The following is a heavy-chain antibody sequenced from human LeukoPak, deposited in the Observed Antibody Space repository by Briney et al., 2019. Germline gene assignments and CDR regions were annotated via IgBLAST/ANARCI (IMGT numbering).Heavy chain of an antibody. V-gene: IGHV3-23*01. J-gene: IGHJ4*02. D-gene: IGHD1-26*01. Sequence: PGGSLGLSCAASGFTFSSYAMSWVRQAPGKGLGWVSSISGSGVSTYYADSVKGRFTISRDNAKNSLYLQMNSLRAEDTAVYYCARDLSVGSKPDLGFDYWGQGTLVTVSS. CDR2: ISGSGVST. CDR3: ARDLSVGSKPDLGFDY. CDR1: GFTFSSYA.